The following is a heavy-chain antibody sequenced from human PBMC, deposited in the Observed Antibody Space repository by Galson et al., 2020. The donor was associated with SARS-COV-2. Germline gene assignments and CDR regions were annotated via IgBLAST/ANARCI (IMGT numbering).Heavy chain of an antibody. J-gene: IGHJ4*02. CDR3: ARQLSGSYFWGLDY. CDR2: ISYDGSNK. D-gene: IGHD1-26*01. CDR1: GFTFSSYG. V-gene: IGHV3-30*03. Sequence: QAGGSLRLSCGASGFTFSSYGMHWVRQAPGKGLEWVAVISYDGSNKYYADSVKGRFTISRDNSKNTLYLQMNSLRAEDTAVYYCARQLSGSYFWGLDYWGQGTLVTVSS.